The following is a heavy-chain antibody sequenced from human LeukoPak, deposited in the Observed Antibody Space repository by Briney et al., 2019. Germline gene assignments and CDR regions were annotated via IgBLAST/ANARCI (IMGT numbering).Heavy chain of an antibody. CDR1: GFTFSSYS. V-gene: IGHV3-21*01. Sequence: GGSLRLSCAASGFTFSSYSMNWVRQAPGKGLEWVSSISSSSSYIYYADSVKGRFTISRDNAKNSLYLQMNSLRAEDTAVYYCARDESGYDENFDYWGQGTLVTVSS. J-gene: IGHJ4*02. CDR2: ISSSSSYI. D-gene: IGHD5-12*01. CDR3: ARDESGYDENFDY.